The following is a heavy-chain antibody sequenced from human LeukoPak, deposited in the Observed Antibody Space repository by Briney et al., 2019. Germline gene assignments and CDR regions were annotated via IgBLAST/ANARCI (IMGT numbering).Heavy chain of an antibody. Sequence: GGSLRLSCAASGFTFSSYGMHWVRQAPGKGLDWVAVISNDGSKKYYADSVEGRFTISRDNSKNTLSLQVSSLRAEDTAVYYCAKGVDYCSGGSCPADYWGPGTLVTVSS. V-gene: IGHV3-30*18. J-gene: IGHJ4*02. CDR3: AKGVDYCSGGSCPADY. CDR1: GFTFSSYG. D-gene: IGHD2-15*01. CDR2: ISNDGSKK.